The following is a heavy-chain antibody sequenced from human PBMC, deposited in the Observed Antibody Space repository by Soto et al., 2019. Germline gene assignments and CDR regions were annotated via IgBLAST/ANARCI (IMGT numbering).Heavy chain of an antibody. CDR2: TYYRSKWYI. D-gene: IGHD2-8*02. CDR3: ARGPWDVVTGHYYMDV. J-gene: IGHJ6*03. V-gene: IGHV6-1*01. CDR1: GDSVSSNSAA. Sequence: SQTLSLTCDISGDSVSSNSAAWNWIRQTPSRGLEWLGRTYYRSKWYINYAVFVKSRITVNPDTSKNQFSLQLNSVTPEDTALYYRARGPWDVVTGHYYMDVWGKGTTVTVSS.